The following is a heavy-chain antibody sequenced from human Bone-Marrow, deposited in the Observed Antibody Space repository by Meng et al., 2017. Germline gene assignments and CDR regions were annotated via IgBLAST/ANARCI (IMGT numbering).Heavy chain of an antibody. CDR3: ARGPIYGDYEC. V-gene: IGHV4-4*07. CDR2: IYTSGST. D-gene: IGHD4-17*01. Sequence: SETLSLTCTVSGGSISSYYWSWIRQPAGKGLEWIGRIYTSGSTNYNPSLKSRVTMSVDTYKNQFSLKLSSVTAADTDVYYCARGPIYGDYECWGQGTLVTVSS. CDR1: GGSISSYY. J-gene: IGHJ4*02.